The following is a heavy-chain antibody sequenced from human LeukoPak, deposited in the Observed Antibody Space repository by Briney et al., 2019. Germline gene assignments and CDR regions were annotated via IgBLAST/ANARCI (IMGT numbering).Heavy chain of an antibody. J-gene: IGHJ4*02. Sequence: GSSVKVSCKASRGTFSSYAISWVRQAPGQGLEWMGRIIPIFGIANYAQKFQGRVTITADKSTSTAYMELSSLRSEDTAVYYCARDEAVGGYWGQGTLVTVSS. CDR3: ARDEAVGGY. CDR2: IIPIFGIA. V-gene: IGHV1-69*04. D-gene: IGHD3-16*01. CDR1: RGTFSSYA.